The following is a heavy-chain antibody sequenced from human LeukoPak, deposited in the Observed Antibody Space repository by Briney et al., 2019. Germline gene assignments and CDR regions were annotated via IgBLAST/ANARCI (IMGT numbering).Heavy chain of an antibody. CDR3: ARGGYYDSSAYRVLDY. Sequence: ASVKVSCKASGYTFTGYYMHWVRLAPGQGLEWMGWINPNSGGTNSAQKFQGRVTMTRDTSISTAHMELSRLRSDETAVYYCARGGYYDSSAYRVLDYWGQGTLVTVSS. J-gene: IGHJ4*02. CDR1: GYTFTGYY. V-gene: IGHV1-2*02. D-gene: IGHD3-22*01. CDR2: INPNSGGT.